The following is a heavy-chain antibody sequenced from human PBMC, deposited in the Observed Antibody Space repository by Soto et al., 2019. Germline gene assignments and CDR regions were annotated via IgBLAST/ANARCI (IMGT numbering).Heavy chain of an antibody. CDR2: INPDSGAT. D-gene: IGHD2-8*02. J-gene: IGHJ4*02. Sequence: HEHLVQSGAEVKRPGASLKVSCKASGYSFTGYYIHWVRQAPGQGLEWMGWINPDSGATNYAQNFQGRGTLTSDTSISTAAMDLTSLTSDDTAGYYCARGDYGTGGYPFPYFDYWGQGTLVIVSS. CDR1: GYSFTGYY. CDR3: ARGDYGTGGYPFPYFDY. V-gene: IGHV1-2*02.